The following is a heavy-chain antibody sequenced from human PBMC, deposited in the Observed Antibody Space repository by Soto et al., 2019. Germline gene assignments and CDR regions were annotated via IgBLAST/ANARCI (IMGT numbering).Heavy chain of an antibody. V-gene: IGHV3-74*01. CDR3: AGVVNVGYYYYAMDV. D-gene: IGHD2-15*01. Sequence: PGGSLRLSCTASGFTFSSNWMDWVRQAPGKGPVWVSRINGDGISTHSAEFVQGRFTVSRDNAKDTLYLQMNRLRVEDTGIYSCAGVVNVGYYYYAMDVWGQGTTVTVSS. J-gene: IGHJ6*02. CDR2: INGDGIST. CDR1: GFTFSSNW.